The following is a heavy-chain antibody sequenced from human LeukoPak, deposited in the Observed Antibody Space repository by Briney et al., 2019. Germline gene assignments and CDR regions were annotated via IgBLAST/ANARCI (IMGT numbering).Heavy chain of an antibody. CDR3: ARAGIGFTDY. CDR2: MNPNSANT. CDR1: GYTFTSYD. V-gene: IGHV1-8*03. D-gene: IGHD3-3*01. Sequence: ASVKVSCKASGYTFTSYDINWVRQATGQGLEWMGWMNPNSANTAYAQKFQGRVIITRNTSTSTAYMELSSLRSEDTAVYYCARAGIGFTDYWGQGTLVTVSS. J-gene: IGHJ4*02.